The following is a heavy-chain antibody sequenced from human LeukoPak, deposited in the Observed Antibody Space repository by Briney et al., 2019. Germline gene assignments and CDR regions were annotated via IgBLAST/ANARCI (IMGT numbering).Heavy chain of an antibody. V-gene: IGHV4-4*07. J-gene: IGHJ4*02. CDR1: GGSITFYY. CDR3: ASISWKKTFDY. Sequence: SETLSLTCSVSGGSITFYYWNWIRKPAGKGLEWIGRIHTSGTTNYNPSLKSRVTMSIDTSQKKFSLNLTSVTAADTAVYYCASISWKKTFDYWGQGALVTVSS. CDR2: IHTSGTT. D-gene: IGHD1-1*01.